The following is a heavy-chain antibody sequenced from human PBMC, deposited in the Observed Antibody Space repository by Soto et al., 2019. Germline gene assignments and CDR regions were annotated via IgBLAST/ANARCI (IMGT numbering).Heavy chain of an antibody. CDR1: GFTFSSYA. CDR2: NSGSGGRT. D-gene: IGHD5-12*01. Sequence: GGSLRLPCAASGFTFSSYAMSWVRQAPGKGLEWVSANSGSGGRTYYADSGKGRFTISRDNSKNTQYLQMNSPRDEDTVVYYCAKDLGPLYDSPDYLGQVTLFTVSS. V-gene: IGHV3-23*01. J-gene: IGHJ4*02. CDR3: AKDLGPLYDSPDY.